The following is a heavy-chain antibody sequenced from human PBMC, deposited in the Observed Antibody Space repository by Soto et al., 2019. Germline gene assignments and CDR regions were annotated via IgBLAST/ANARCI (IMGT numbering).Heavy chain of an antibody. J-gene: IGHJ6*02. D-gene: IGHD2-15*01. V-gene: IGHV4-30-4*01. CDR3: ARGWAGYCSGGSCWDYYYYGMDV. CDR1: GGSISSGDYY. CDR2: IYYSGST. Sequence: SETLSLTCTVSGGSISSGDYYWIWIRQPPGKGLEWIGYIYYSGSTYYNPSLKSRVTISVDTSKNQFSLKLSSVTAADTAVYYCARGWAGYCSGGSCWDYYYYGMDVWDQGTTVTVSS.